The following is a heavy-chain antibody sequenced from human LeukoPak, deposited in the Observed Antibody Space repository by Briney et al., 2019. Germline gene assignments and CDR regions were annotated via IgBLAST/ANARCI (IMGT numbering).Heavy chain of an antibody. V-gene: IGHV3-33*08. CDR3: ARDLNREDFDY. J-gene: IGHJ4*02. CDR1: GFTFSSYW. CDR2: IWLDGSAT. Sequence: PGGSLRLSCAASGFTFSSYWMHWVRQAPGKGLEWVAIIWLDGSATYYGDSVKGRFTISRDNSKNILYLQMNDLRVEDTAVYYCARDLNREDFDYWGQGTLVAVSS. D-gene: IGHD1-14*01.